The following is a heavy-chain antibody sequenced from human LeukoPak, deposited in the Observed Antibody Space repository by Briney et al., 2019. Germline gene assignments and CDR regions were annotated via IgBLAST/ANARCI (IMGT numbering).Heavy chain of an antibody. D-gene: IGHD3-16*01. Sequence: GGSLRLSCTASGFNFRSAWMSWARQAPGKGLEWVGRVRSKSDAGTMDYAAHVEGRFTISRDDSKNMVYLDMNGLKTEDTAVYYCGGRRVWGNGTVVTVSS. CDR1: GFNFRSAW. J-gene: IGHJ6*04. CDR3: GGRRV. V-gene: IGHV3-15*01. CDR2: VRSKSDAGTM.